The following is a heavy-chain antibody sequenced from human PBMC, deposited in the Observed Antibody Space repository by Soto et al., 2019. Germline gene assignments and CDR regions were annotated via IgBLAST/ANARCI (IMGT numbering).Heavy chain of an antibody. Sequence: LRLSCAASGFSFSNYGMHWVRQAPGKGLEWVAVISYDGSSKYHADSVKGRFTISRDNSKNTLHLQMNSLRAEDTAVYYCSKDRRGGRAVLDSWGQGTPVTVSS. CDR2: ISYDGSSK. CDR3: SKDRRGGRAVLDS. CDR1: GFSFSNYG. D-gene: IGHD2-8*01. V-gene: IGHV3-30*18. J-gene: IGHJ4*02.